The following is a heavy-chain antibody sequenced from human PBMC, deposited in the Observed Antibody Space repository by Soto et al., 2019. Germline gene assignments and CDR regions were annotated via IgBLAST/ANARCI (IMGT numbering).Heavy chain of an antibody. D-gene: IGHD5-12*01. CDR1: GFTVSSNY. Sequence: GGSLRLSCAASGFTVSSNYMSWVRQAPGKGLEWVSVIYSGGSTYYADSVKGRFTISRDNSKNTLYLQMNSLRAEDTAVYYCARYPVSGYDYYYYYYMDVWGKGTTVTV. J-gene: IGHJ6*03. CDR3: ARYPVSGYDYYYYYYMDV. V-gene: IGHV3-66*01. CDR2: IYSGGST.